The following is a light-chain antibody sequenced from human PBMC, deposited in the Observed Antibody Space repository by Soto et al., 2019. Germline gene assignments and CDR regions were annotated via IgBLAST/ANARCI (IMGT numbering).Light chain of an antibody. CDR2: DAS. CDR1: QSISEF. V-gene: IGKV1-5*01. CDR3: QQYSGYPLT. Sequence: DIQMTQSPSPLSASVGDRVTIACRASQSISEFLAWYQRKPGKAPELLIYDASNLETGVPSRFSGSGSGTEFTLTITSLQPDDFASYYCQQYSGYPLTFGGGTRVEIK. J-gene: IGKJ4*01.